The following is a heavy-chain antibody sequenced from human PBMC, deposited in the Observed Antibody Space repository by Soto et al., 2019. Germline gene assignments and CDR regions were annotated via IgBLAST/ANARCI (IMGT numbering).Heavy chain of an antibody. Sequence: QVQLVESGGGVVQPGTSLRLSCAASGFIFSKYGMHWVHQAPGKGLEWVAVISYDGSNKYYAESVEGRFIISRDKSENTLYLQMNSLRAEDTALYYCAKDLGSGKPYYYYAMDVWGQGTTVTVSS. V-gene: IGHV3-30*18. CDR1: GFIFSKYG. CDR2: ISYDGSNK. J-gene: IGHJ6*02. D-gene: IGHD3-10*01. CDR3: AKDLGSGKPYYYYAMDV.